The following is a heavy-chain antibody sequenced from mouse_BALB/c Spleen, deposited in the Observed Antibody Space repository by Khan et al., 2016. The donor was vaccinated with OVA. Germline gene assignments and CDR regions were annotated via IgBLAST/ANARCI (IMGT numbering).Heavy chain of an antibody. CDR2: IWSGGNT. CDR3: DKGDYRYGKIDY. D-gene: IGHD2-14*01. J-gene: IGHJ3*01. V-gene: IGHV2-5*01. CDR1: GFSLSNYG. Sequence: QVRLQQSGPGLVQPSQSLSITCTVSGFSLSNYGVYWVRQSPGKGLEWLGVIWSGGNTDYNAAFMSRLRITKDHSKSQVFFKMNSLQADDTAIYYCDKGDYRYGKIDYWGQGTLVTVSA.